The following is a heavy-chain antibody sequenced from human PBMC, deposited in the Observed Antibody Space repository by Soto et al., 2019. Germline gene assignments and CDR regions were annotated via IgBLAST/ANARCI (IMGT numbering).Heavy chain of an antibody. D-gene: IGHD2-2*01. CDR2: ISYDGSNK. CDR1: GFTFSSYG. V-gene: IGHV3-30*03. CDR3: ARVRGNQLLGWFDP. Sequence: TGGSLGLSWAASGFTFSSYGMHWVRQAPGKGLEWVAVISYDGSNKYYADSVKGRFTISRDNSKNTLYLQMNSLRAADTAVYYCARVRGNQLLGWFDPWGQGTLVTVSS. J-gene: IGHJ5*02.